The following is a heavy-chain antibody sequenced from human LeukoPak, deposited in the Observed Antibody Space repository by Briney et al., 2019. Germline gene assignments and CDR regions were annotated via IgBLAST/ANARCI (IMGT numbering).Heavy chain of an antibody. V-gene: IGHV3-13*01. Sequence: AGGSLRLSCAASGFTFSSYDMHWVRQATGKGLEWVSAIGTAGDTYYPGSVKGRFTISRENAKNSLYLQMNSLRAGDTAVYYCARGQYYHYGMDVWGQGTTVTVSS. J-gene: IGHJ6*02. CDR2: IGTAGDT. CDR1: GFTFSSYD. D-gene: IGHD4-11*01. CDR3: ARGQYYHYGMDV.